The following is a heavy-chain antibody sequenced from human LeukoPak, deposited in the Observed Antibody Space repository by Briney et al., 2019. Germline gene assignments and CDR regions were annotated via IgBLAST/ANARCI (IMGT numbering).Heavy chain of an antibody. CDR2: IYHSGST. D-gene: IGHD4-23*01. CDR1: GGSISSGGYS. V-gene: IGHV4-30-2*01. CDR3: ARDGGNIDY. J-gene: IGHJ4*02. Sequence: SQTLSLTCAVSGGSISSGGYSWSWIRQPPGKGLEWIGYIYHSGSTYYNPSLKSRVTISVDRSKNQFSLKLSSVAAADTAVYYCARDGGNIDYWGQGTLVTVSS.